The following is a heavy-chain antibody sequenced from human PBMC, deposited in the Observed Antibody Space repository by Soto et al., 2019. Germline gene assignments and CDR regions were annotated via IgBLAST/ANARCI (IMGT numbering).Heavy chain of an antibody. CDR1: GYTFLNYG. CDR2: ISAYNGNT. V-gene: IGHV1-18*01. J-gene: IGHJ6*02. Sequence: QVQLVQSGAEVKKPGASVKVSCKTSGYTFLNYGISWVRQAPGQGREWMGWISAYNGNTYSAQKLQGRVTMTTDTSTSTAYMELRRLTSDDTAVYYCVRGSIPLRAYGMDVWGQGTTVTVSS. CDR3: VRGSIPLRAYGMDV.